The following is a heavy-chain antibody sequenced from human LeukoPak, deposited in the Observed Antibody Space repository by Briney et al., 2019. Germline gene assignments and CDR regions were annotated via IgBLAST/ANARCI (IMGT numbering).Heavy chain of an antibody. J-gene: IGHJ4*02. CDR3: ARNYYDNVWGSSPY. D-gene: IGHD3-16*01. Sequence: GGSLRLSCAASGFTFSSHAMSWVRQAPGKGLEWVSTISGSGGNTYYADFVKGRLTISRDNSKSTLYLQMDSLRAEDTAVYYCARNYYDNVWGSSPYWGQGTLVTVSS. V-gene: IGHV3-23*01. CDR2: ISGSGGNT. CDR1: GFTFSSHA.